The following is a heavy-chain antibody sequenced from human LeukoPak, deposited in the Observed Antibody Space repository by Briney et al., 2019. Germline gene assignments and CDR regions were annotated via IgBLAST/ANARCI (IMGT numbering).Heavy chain of an antibody. CDR2: ISPNGVIT. D-gene: IGHD2-15*01. CDR1: EFSAGSNY. V-gene: IGHV3-23*01. J-gene: IGHJ4*02. Sequence: RRSLRLSCAASEFSAGSNYMTWVRQAPGKGLEWVSGISPNGVITYYADSVKGRFTISRDISKNTLYLQMNSLRADDTAVYYCAKWGCSGGSCYPFDCWGQGTLVTVSS. CDR3: AKWGCSGGSCYPFDC.